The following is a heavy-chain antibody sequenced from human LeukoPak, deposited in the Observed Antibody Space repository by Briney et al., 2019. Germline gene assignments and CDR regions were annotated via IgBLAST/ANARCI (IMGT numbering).Heavy chain of an antibody. CDR1: GGSISSGGYY. CDR2: IYYSGST. V-gene: IGHV4-31*03. Sequence: SQTLSLTCTVSGGSISSGGYYWSWIRQHPGKGLEWIGYIYYSGSTYYNPSLKSRVTISVDTSKNQFSLKLSSVTAADTAVYYCASQRRHYDSSGYYYVTVDYWGQGTLVTVSS. CDR3: ASQRRHYDSSGYYYVTVDY. J-gene: IGHJ4*02. D-gene: IGHD3-22*01.